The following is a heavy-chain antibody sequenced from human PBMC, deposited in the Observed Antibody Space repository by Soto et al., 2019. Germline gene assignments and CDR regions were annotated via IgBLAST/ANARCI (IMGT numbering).Heavy chain of an antibody. D-gene: IGHD1-7*01. CDR1: GFTFSSCS. CDR2: ISVSTRYI. V-gene: IGHV3-21*01. J-gene: IGHJ2*01. CDR3: ARIRDRELQSDWYFDL. Sequence: GGSLRLSCAASGFTFSSCSMNWVRQAPGKGLEWVSSISVSTRYIYYADSVKGRFTISRDNAKNSLYLQMNSLRVEDTAVYYCARIRDRELQSDWYFDLWGRGTLVTVSS.